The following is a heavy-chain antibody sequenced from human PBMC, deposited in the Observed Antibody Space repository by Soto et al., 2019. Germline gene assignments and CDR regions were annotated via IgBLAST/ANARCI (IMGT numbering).Heavy chain of an antibody. J-gene: IGHJ6*02. Sequence: PGGSLRLSCAASGFTFNNYAMSWVRQAPGKGLEWVSTISDSGGATYYADSVRGRFTISRDNSKNTLFLQMNSLRAEDTAIYYCAKGGSGRSDYYYGMDVWGQGTTVTVSS. CDR3: AKGGSGRSDYYYGMDV. CDR1: GFTFNNYA. V-gene: IGHV3-23*01. CDR2: ISDSGGAT. D-gene: IGHD3-10*01.